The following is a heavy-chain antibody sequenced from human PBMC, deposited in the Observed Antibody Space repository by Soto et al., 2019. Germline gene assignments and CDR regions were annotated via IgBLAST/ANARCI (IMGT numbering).Heavy chain of an antibody. J-gene: IGHJ6*02. V-gene: IGHV3-23*01. CDR2: ISGSGGSA. CDR3: AKDRGNSHYYHYGMDV. Sequence: EVQLLESGGGLVQPGGSLRLSCAASGFTFSSHAMSWVRQAPGKGLEWVSSISGSGGSAYYADSVKGRFTISRDNSKNTLYLQMNSLRAEDTAVYYCAKDRGNSHYYHYGMDVWGQGTTVTVSS. D-gene: IGHD3-10*01. CDR1: GFTFSSHA.